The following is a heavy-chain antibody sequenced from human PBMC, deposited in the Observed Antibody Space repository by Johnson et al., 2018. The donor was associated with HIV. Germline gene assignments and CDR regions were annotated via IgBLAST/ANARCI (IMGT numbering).Heavy chain of an antibody. CDR2: INSDGSST. V-gene: IGHV3-74*01. D-gene: IGHD2-8*02. CDR1: GFTFSTNW. Sequence: VQLVESGGDLVQPGGSLRLSCVGSGFTFSTNWMHWVRQAPGKGLVWVSRINSDGSSTSYADSVKGRFTISRDHAKNTLYLQMDSLGAEDTAVYYCAKLQCTGSVCNFEILYDAFDNWGQGTMVTVSS. CDR3: AKLQCTGSVCNFEILYDAFDN. J-gene: IGHJ3*02.